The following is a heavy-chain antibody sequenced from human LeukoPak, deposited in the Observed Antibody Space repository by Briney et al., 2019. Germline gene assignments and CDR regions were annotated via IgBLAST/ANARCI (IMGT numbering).Heavy chain of an antibody. CDR1: GFTFSSYS. D-gene: IGHD3-22*01. CDR2: ISSSSSYI. J-gene: IGHJ4*02. Sequence: GGSLSLSCAACGFTFSSYSMNWVRQAPGKGLEWGSSISSSSSYIYYADSVKGRFTISRDNAKNSLYLQMNSLRAEDTAVYYCARSTYYYDSSGYYYVGYFDYWGQGTLVTVSS. V-gene: IGHV3-21*01. CDR3: ARSTYYYDSSGYYYVGYFDY.